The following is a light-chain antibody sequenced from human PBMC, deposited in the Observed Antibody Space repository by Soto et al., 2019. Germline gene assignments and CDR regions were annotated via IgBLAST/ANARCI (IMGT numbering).Light chain of an antibody. Sequence: EIVMTQSPATLSVSPGERATLSCRASQSISTELAWYQQKPGQPPRLLIYSASTRATGVLARFTGSGSGSEFTLTISVLQSEDFAVYYCQPGHNWPLTFGQGTRLEI. J-gene: IGKJ2*01. V-gene: IGKV3-15*01. CDR2: SAS. CDR1: QSISTE. CDR3: QPGHNWPLT.